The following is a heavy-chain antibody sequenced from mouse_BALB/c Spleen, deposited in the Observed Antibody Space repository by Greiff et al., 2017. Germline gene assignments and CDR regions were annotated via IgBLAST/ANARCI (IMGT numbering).Heavy chain of an antibody. CDR1: GFTFSSFG. J-gene: IGHJ3*01. V-gene: IGHV5-17*02. CDR2: ISSGSSTI. CDR3: AGDGYYRFAY. D-gene: IGHD2-3*01. Sequence: EVQLVESGGGLVQPGGSRKLSCAASGFTFSSFGMHWVRQAPEKGLEWVAYISSGSSTIYYADTVKGRFTISRDNPKNTLFLQMTSLRSEDTAMYYCAGDGYYRFAYWGQGTLVTVAA.